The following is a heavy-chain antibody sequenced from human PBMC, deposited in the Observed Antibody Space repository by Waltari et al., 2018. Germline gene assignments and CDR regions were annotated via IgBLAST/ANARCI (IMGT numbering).Heavy chain of an antibody. Sequence: QVQLVESGGGVVQPGRSLRLSCAASGFTFSSYGMHWVRQAPGKGLEGVAVIWYDGSNKYYADYVKGRFTISRDNSKNTLYLQMNSLRAEDTAVYYCARDSALGDHGLDYWGQGTLVTVSS. V-gene: IGHV3-33*01. CDR3: ARDSALGDHGLDY. D-gene: IGHD3-16*01. CDR1: GFTFSSYG. J-gene: IGHJ4*02. CDR2: IWYDGSNK.